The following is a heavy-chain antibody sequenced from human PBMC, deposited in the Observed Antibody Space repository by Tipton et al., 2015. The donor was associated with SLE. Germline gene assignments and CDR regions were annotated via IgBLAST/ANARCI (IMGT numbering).Heavy chain of an antibody. Sequence: LRLSCTVSGGSISSYYWSWIRQPAGKGLEWIGRIYTSGSTNYNPSLKSRVTMSVDTSKNQFSLKLSSVTAADTAVYYCAREVGVQLWLRRAFDIWGQGTMVTVSS. J-gene: IGHJ3*02. CDR2: IYTSGST. D-gene: IGHD5-18*01. CDR3: AREVGVQLWLRRAFDI. CDR1: GGSISSYY. V-gene: IGHV4-4*07.